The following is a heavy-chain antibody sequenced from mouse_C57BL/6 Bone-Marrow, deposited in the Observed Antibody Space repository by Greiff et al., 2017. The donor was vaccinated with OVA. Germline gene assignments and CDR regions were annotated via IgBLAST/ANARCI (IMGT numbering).Heavy chain of an antibody. J-gene: IGHJ2*01. D-gene: IGHD1-1*01. Sequence: DVHLVESGGDLVKPGGSLKLSCAASGFTFSSYGMSWVRQTPDKRLEWVATISSGGSYTYYPDSVKGRFTISRDNAKNTLYLQMSSLMSEYTGMDYCARHWDYGRLFDNWGQGTALSVTA. CDR3: ARHWDYGRLFDN. V-gene: IGHV5-6*01. CDR1: GFTFSSYG. CDR2: ISSGGSYT.